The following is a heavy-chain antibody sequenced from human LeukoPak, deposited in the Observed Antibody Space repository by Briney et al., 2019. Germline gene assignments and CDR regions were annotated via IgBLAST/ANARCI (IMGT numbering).Heavy chain of an antibody. V-gene: IGHV3-30*18. J-gene: IGHJ6*02. CDR1: GFTFSSYG. Sequence: PGGSLRLSCAASGFTFSSYGMHWVRQAPGKGLEWAAVISYDGSNKYYADSVKGRFTISRDNSKNTLYLQMNSLRAEDTAVYYCAKDGGKYSYGYSYDYYYYGMDVWGQGTTVTVSS. D-gene: IGHD5-18*01. CDR2: ISYDGSNK. CDR3: AKDGGKYSYGYSYDYYYYGMDV.